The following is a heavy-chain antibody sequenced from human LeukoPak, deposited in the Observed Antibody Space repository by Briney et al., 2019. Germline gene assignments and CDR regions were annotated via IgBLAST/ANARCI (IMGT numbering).Heavy chain of an antibody. CDR3: ARWPRRRWSFDI. J-gene: IGHJ3*02. Sequence: ASETLSLTCTVSGGSMSTDSFYWGWIRQPPGRGLQWIGTVYYTGSTYYNPSLKSRVTISVDTSKNQYSLKLSSVTAADTAVYYCARWPRRRWSFDIWGQGTMVTVSS. D-gene: IGHD6-13*01. V-gene: IGHV4-39*07. CDR1: GGSMSTDSFY. CDR2: VYYTGST.